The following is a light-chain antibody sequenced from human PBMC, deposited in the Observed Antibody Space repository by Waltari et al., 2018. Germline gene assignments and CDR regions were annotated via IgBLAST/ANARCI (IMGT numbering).Light chain of an antibody. J-gene: IGLJ2*01. V-gene: IGLV3-19*01. CDR1: ILRTYY. Sequence: SSDLTQDPDVSVALDQTVRITCHGDILRTYYGNWCRQKPGQAPELVIYGKNNRPSGIPDRFSASSSENTASLIITGAQAEDEADYYCSSRELSGHVVFGGGTRLTVL. CDR3: SSRELSGHVV. CDR2: GKN.